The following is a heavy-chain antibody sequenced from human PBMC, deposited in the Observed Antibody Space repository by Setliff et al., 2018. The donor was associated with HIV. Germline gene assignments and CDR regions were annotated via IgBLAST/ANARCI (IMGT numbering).Heavy chain of an antibody. D-gene: IGHD4-17*01. V-gene: IGHV1-69*13. CDR1: GYTFTNYG. Sequence: SVKVSCKASGYTFTNYGISWVRQAPGQGLEWMGGIIPIFGTANYAQKFQGRVTITADESTSTAYMELSSLRSEDTAVYYCARPEPYGDYGYWGQGTLVTVSS. CDR3: ARPEPYGDYGY. J-gene: IGHJ4*02. CDR2: IIPIFGTA.